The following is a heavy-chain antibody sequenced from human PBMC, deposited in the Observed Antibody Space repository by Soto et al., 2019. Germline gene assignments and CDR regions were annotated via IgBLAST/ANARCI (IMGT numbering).Heavy chain of an antibody. Sequence: WGSLRLSCAPSGFTLSSYLMHWVRQVPGKGLVWVSRISSGGTYTNYADSVKGRFTISRDSARNTLFLQMNYLTGEDTAVYYCARTFVDGMAGFGPWGQGTLVTVSS. CDR2: ISSGGTYT. D-gene: IGHD2-15*01. V-gene: IGHV3-74*01. CDR1: GFTLSSYL. CDR3: ARTFVDGMAGFGP. J-gene: IGHJ5*02.